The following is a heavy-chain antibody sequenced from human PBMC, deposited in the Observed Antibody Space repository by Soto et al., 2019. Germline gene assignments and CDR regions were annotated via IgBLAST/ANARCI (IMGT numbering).Heavy chain of an antibody. D-gene: IGHD2-2*02. CDR1: GYTFTSYG. J-gene: IGHJ3*01. V-gene: IGHV1-18*01. Sequence: QVKLVQSGAEVKKPGASVKVSCKASGYTFTSYGISWVPQAPGQGLEWMGWISAYNGNTNYAQKLQGRVTMTTDTSTSTAYLELRSLRSDDTAVYYWARDQWEIVVVPAAILGAFDLWGQGTMVTFSS. CDR2: ISAYNGNT. CDR3: ARDQWEIVVVPAAILGAFDL.